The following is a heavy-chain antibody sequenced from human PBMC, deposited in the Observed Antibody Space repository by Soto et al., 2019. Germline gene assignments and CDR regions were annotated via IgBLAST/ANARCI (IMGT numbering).Heavy chain of an antibody. V-gene: IGHV1-69*13. CDR3: ASHPEYSSSAFDY. J-gene: IGHJ4*02. CDR1: GGTFSSYA. CDR2: IIPNFGTA. D-gene: IGHD6-6*01. Sequence: GASVKVSCKASGGTFSSYAISWVRQAPGQGLEWMGGIIPNFGTANYAQKFQGRVTITADESTSTAYMELSSLRSEDTAVYYCASHPEYSSSAFDYWGQGTLVTVSS.